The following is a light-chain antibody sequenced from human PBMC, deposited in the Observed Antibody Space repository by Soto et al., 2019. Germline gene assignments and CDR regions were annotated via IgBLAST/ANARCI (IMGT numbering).Light chain of an antibody. CDR2: DAS. V-gene: IGKV3-11*01. CDR3: QQRRNWPPYT. J-gene: IGKJ2*01. CDR1: QSVSSY. Sequence: EIVLTQSPATLSLSPGERATLSCRASQSVSSYLAWYQQKPGQAPRLLIYDASNRATGIPARFSGSGSGTAFALTIISLEPDDFAVYYCQQRRNWPPYTFGQGTKLEIK.